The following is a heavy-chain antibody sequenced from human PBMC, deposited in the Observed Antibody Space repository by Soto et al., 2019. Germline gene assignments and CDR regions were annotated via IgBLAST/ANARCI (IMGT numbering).Heavy chain of an antibody. CDR3: ARNLGYCSETSCPDDYYYYYYGMDV. J-gene: IGHJ6*02. CDR1: GFTFSSYW. V-gene: IGHV3-7*01. CDR2: IKQDGSEK. Sequence: EAQLVESGGGLAQPGGSLRLSCAASGFTFSSYWMTWVRQAPGKGLEWVANIKQDGSEKYYLDSLRGRFTISRDNVKNSLYLQMNSLRAEDTAVYYCARNLGYCSETSCPDDYYYYYYGMDVWGQGTTVTVSS. D-gene: IGHD2-2*01.